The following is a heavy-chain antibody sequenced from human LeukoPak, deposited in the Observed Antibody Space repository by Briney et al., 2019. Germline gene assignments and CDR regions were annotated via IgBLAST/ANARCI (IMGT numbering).Heavy chain of an antibody. J-gene: IGHJ3*02. CDR1: GGSISSFY. Sequence: SETLSLTCTVSGGSISSFYWSWIRQSPGKGLEWIGYVYYSGSTNSNPSLKSRVTISADTSKNQFSLKLSSVTAADTAVYYCARPRRITIFGVAAFDIWGQGTMVTVSS. CDR2: VYYSGST. CDR3: ARPRRITIFGVAAFDI. V-gene: IGHV4-59*12. D-gene: IGHD3-3*01.